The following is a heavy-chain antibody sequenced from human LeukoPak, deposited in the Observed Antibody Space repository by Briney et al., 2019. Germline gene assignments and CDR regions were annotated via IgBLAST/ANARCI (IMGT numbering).Heavy chain of an antibody. J-gene: IGHJ4*02. V-gene: IGHV3-74*01. CDR2: VNCDGSST. Sequence: GGSLRLSCAASGFTFSSYWMHWIRQAPGKGLVWVSRVNCDGSSTSYADSVKGRFTVSRDNAKNTLYLQMNSLRAEDTAVYYCARVLREPYDSRAYYFDYWGQGTLVTVSS. D-gene: IGHD3-22*01. CDR1: GFTFSSYW. CDR3: ARVLREPYDSRAYYFDY.